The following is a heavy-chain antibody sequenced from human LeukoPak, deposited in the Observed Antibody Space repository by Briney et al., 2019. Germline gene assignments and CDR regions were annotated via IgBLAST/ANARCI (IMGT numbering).Heavy chain of an antibody. CDR3: ASNTAMVQYYFDY. J-gene: IGHJ4*02. V-gene: IGHV1-69*04. CDR2: ITPILGIA. CDR1: VGTFSSYA. Sequence: ASVKVSCKASVGTFSSYAISWVRQAPGQGLEWMGRITPILGIANYAQKFQGRVTITADKSTSTAYMELSSLRSEDTAVYYCASNTAMVQYYFDYWGQGTLVTVSS. D-gene: IGHD5-18*01.